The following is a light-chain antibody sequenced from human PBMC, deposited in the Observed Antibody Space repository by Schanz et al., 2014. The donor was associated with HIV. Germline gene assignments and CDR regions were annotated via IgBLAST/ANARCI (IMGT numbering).Light chain of an antibody. CDR2: GAS. V-gene: IGKV3-20*01. J-gene: IGKJ1*01. Sequence: ETVLTQSPGSLSLSPGDRATLSCRASQSLTTNYLAWYQQKLGQAPRLLIYGASSRATGIPDRFSGSGSGTDFTLTISRLEPEDFAVYYCQQYGSSPWTFGQGTRVDVK. CDR1: QSLTTNY. CDR3: QQYGSSPWT.